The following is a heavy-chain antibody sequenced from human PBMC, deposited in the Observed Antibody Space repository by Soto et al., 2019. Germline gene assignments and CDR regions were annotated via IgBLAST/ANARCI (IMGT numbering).Heavy chain of an antibody. D-gene: IGHD1-26*01. J-gene: IGHJ4*02. CDR1: GFTFSTYW. CDR2: IKQDGGER. V-gene: IGHV3-7*05. CDR3: ARDKIVGATYFDC. Sequence: GGSLRLSCAASGFTFSTYWMSWVRQSPDKGLEWVANIKQDGGERYYVDSVKGRFTISRDNAKNSLYLEMNSLRAEDTVMYYCARDKIVGATYFDCWGQGTLVTVSS.